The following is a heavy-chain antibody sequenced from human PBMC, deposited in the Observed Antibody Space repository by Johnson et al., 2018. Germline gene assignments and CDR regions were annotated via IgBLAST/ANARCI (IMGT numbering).Heavy chain of an antibody. J-gene: IGHJ5*02. D-gene: IGHD6-6*01. CDR3: AKSISKIAAHGFWFDA. CDR2: IRWNSGSI. V-gene: IGHV3-9*01. CDR1: GFSFNDYA. Sequence: VQLVESGGGLVQPGRSLRLSCAASGFSFNDYAMHWVRQAPGQGLEWVAGIRWNSGSIDYADSVRGRFTIYIDNGKGSLYQQMNSLKTEDTALYYCAKSISKIAAHGFWFDAWGQGALVIVSS.